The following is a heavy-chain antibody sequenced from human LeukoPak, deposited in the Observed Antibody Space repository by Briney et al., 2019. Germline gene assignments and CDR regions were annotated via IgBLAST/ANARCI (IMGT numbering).Heavy chain of an antibody. J-gene: IGHJ4*02. CDR2: INTNTGNP. V-gene: IGHV7-4-1*02. D-gene: IGHD5-18*01. CDR1: GGTFTSYA. CDR3: AREAYSSAYYFDY. Sequence: GSSVKVSCKASGGTFTSYAMNWVRQAPGQGLEWMGWINTNTGNPTCAQGFTGRFVFSLDTSVSTAYLQISSLKAEDTAVYYCAREAYSSAYYFDYWGQGTLVTVSS.